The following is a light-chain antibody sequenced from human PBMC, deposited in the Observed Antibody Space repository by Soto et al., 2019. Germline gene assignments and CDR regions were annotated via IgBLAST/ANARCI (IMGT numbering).Light chain of an antibody. J-gene: IGKJ4*01. CDR1: QGISNF. V-gene: IGKV1-27*01. Sequence: DIQLTQSPSSLSASVGDRVTITCRASQGISNFLAWYQRKPGKVPKLLIYDASTLQSGVPSRFSGSGSVTDLTLTISSLQPEDVATYYCQKCNSATLTFGGGTKLEIK. CDR2: DAS. CDR3: QKCNSATLT.